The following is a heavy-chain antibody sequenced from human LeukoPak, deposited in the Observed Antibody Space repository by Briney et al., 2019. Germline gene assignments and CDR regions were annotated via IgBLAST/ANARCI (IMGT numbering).Heavy chain of an antibody. CDR3: ARGARGYCSSTSCPLGYYYYYYGMDV. Sequence: ASVKVSCKASGGTFSSYAISWVRQAPGQGLEWMGRIIPILGIANYAQKFQGRVTITADKSTSTAYMELSSLRSEDTAVYYCARGARGYCSSTSCPLGYYYYYYGMDVWGQGTTVTVSS. D-gene: IGHD2-2*01. CDR2: IIPILGIA. J-gene: IGHJ6*02. CDR1: GGTFSSYA. V-gene: IGHV1-69*04.